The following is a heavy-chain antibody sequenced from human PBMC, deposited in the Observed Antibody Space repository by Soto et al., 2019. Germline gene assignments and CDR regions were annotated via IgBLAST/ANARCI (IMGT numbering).Heavy chain of an antibody. D-gene: IGHD1-1*01. CDR2: IYYSGST. Sequence: SETLSLTCTVSGGSVSSGSYYLSWIRQPPGKGLEWIGYIYYSGSTNYNPSLQSRVTISVDTSKDQFSLKLSSVTAADTAVYYCARSLTLKNWSDEPSYFDYWGQGTLVTVSS. V-gene: IGHV4-61*01. J-gene: IGHJ4*02. CDR1: GGSVSSGSYY. CDR3: ARSLTLKNWSDEPSYFDY.